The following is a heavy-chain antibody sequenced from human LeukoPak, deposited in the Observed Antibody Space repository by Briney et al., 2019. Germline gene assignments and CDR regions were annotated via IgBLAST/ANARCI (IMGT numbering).Heavy chain of an antibody. Sequence: GGSLRLSCAASGFTFSSYWMSWVRQAPGKGLEWVANIKQDGSEKHYVDSVKGRFTISRDNAKNSLYLQMNSLRAEGSAVYYCASDPDWGSDYWGQGTLVTVSS. D-gene: IGHD3-16*01. V-gene: IGHV3-7*01. CDR1: GFTFSSYW. CDR2: IKQDGSEK. J-gene: IGHJ4*02. CDR3: ASDPDWGSDY.